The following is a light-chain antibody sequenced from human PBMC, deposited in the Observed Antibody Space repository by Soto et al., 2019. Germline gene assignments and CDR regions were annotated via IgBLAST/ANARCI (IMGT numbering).Light chain of an antibody. V-gene: IGLV2-14*01. CDR3: SSYTNINTSACV. Sequence: QSVLTQPASVSGSPGQSITISCTGTSGDIGSYNRVSWYQQHPGKAPKLIIYEVTDRPSGVSNRFSGSKSGNTASLTISGLQAEDEVEYYCSSYTNINTSACVFGTGTKETVL. J-gene: IGLJ1*01. CDR2: EVT. CDR1: SGDIGSYNR.